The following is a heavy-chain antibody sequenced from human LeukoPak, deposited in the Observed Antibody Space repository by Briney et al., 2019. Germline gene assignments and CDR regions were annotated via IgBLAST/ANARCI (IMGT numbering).Heavy chain of an antibody. CDR3: ARDSRQGYFFDY. J-gene: IGHJ4*02. CDR1: GVTASSNY. V-gene: IGHV3-53*01. CDR2: IHRGGST. Sequence: PGGSLRLSCAASGVTASSNYMSWVRQAPGKGLEWVSVIHRGGSTYYADSVKGRFTISRDISKNTLYLQMNSLRAEDTAVYYCARDSRQGYFFDYWGQGTLVTVS.